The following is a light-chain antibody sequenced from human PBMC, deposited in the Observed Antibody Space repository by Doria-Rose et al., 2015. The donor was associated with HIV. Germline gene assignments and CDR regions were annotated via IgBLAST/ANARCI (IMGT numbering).Light chain of an antibody. V-gene: IGKV1-33*01. CDR1: QDISNY. Sequence: DIQLTQSPSSLSASVGDRLTITGQASQDISNYLNWYQQKPGKDPKLLIYDASNLERGVPSRFSGSGSGTDFTFTISSMQPEDIATYYCQQYDDLQYPFGQGTNLKRK. CDR2: DAS. J-gene: IGKJ2*01. CDR3: QQYDDLQYP.